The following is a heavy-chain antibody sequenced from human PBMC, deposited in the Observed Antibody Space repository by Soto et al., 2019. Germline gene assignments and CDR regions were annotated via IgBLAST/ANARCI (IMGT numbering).Heavy chain of an antibody. CDR3: ARAAREVTHYYFDS. CDR2: IDHGGSI. V-gene: IGHV4-38-2*01. Sequence: PSETLSLTCAVSGYSISSGYYWGWIRQPPGKGLEWIASIDHGGSIYYNPSLKSRLAISVDTSKNQFSLKLTSVTAADTALYYCARAAREVTHYYFDSWGQGTQATVSS. D-gene: IGHD1-26*01. J-gene: IGHJ4*02. CDR1: GYSISSGYY.